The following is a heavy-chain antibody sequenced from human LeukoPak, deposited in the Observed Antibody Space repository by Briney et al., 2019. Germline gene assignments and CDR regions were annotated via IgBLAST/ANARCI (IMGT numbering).Heavy chain of an antibody. CDR3: ATSPVYSYGHPYYFDY. J-gene: IGHJ4*02. V-gene: IGHV3-53*01. D-gene: IGHD5-18*01. CDR1: GFTVNSYY. CDR2: IYSGGST. Sequence: GGSLRLSCAASGFTVNSYYMSWVRQAPGKGVEWVSVIYSGGSTIYSDSVKGRFTISRDKAKNTLYLQMNSLRAEDTAVYYCATSPVYSYGHPYYFDYWGQGTLVTVSS.